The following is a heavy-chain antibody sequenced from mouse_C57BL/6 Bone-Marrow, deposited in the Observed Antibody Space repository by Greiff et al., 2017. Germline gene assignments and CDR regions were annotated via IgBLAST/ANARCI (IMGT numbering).Heavy chain of an antibody. D-gene: IGHD2-5*01. CDR2: IYPGSGSP. CDR1: GYTFTSYW. CDR3: ARPYYSNYWYFDV. V-gene: IGHV1-55*01. J-gene: IGHJ1*03. Sequence: VQLKQPGAELVKPGASVRMSCKASGYTFTSYWITWVKQRPGQGLEWIGDIYPGSGSPNYNEKFKSKATLTVDTSSSTAYMQLSSLTSEDSAVYYCARPYYSNYWYFDVWGTGTTVTVSS.